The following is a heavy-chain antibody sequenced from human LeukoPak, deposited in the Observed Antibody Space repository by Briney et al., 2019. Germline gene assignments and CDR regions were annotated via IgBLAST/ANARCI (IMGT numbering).Heavy chain of an antibody. CDR3: ARANSSGPVGYYYMDV. V-gene: IGHV1-18*01. J-gene: IGHJ6*03. Sequence: ASVKVSCKASGGTFSSYAISWVRQAPGQGLEWMGWISAYNGNTNYAQKLQGRVTMTTDTSTSTAYMELRSLRSDDTAVYYCARANSSGPVGYYYMDVWGKGTTVTISS. CDR2: ISAYNGNT. CDR1: GGTFSSYA. D-gene: IGHD6-19*01.